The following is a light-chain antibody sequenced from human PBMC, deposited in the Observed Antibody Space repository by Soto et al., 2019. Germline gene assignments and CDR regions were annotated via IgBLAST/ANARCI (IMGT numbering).Light chain of an antibody. J-gene: IGLJ1*01. CDR1: SSDVGKYDR. Sequence: QSVLTQPLSVSGSPGQSVTISCTGTSSDVGKYDRVSWYQQPPGTAPKLIIYEVTNRPSGVPARFSGSKSGNTASLTISGLQAEDEAEYYCSSYTSSSRYVFGTGTKVTVL. CDR3: SSYTSSSRYV. V-gene: IGLV2-18*02. CDR2: EVT.